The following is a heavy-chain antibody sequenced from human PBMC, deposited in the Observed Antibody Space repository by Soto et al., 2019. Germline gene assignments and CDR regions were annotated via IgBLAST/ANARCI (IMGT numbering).Heavy chain of an antibody. CDR2: IKEDGSEK. CDR1: GFTFSSSW. CDR3: ARDPAPVGYRGLDV. J-gene: IGHJ6*02. Sequence: GWSLRLSCAASGFTFSSSWMTWVRQAPGKGLAWVANIKEDGSEKYYVDSVKGRFTISRDNTNESLYLQMNSLRAEDTAVYYCARDPAPVGYRGLDVWGQGTTVTVSS. D-gene: IGHD5-12*01. V-gene: IGHV3-7*01.